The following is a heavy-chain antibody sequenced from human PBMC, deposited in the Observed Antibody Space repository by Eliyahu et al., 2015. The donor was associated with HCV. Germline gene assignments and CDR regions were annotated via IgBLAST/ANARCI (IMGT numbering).Heavy chain of an antibody. CDR1: GFSFSSYG. CDR3: ARGGDDMGDY. CDR2: IRYDGSTK. Sequence: QVQLVESGGGVVQPGGSLRLSCAASGFSFSSYGRHWVRQAPGKGLEWVAYIRYDGSTKSYADSVQGRFTISRDTSKKTVYLQMNSLRVEDTAVYYCARGGDDMGDYWGQGTLVTVSS. J-gene: IGHJ4*02. V-gene: IGHV3-30*02. D-gene: IGHD2-21*02.